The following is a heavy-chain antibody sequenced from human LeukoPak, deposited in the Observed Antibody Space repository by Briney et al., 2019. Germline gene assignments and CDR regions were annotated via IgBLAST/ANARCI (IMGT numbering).Heavy chain of an antibody. D-gene: IGHD3-22*01. V-gene: IGHV3-74*01. CDR3: TRVYDSSDKGIDY. CDR2: INSDGSST. J-gene: IGHJ4*02. Sequence: PGGSLRLSCAASGFTFSSYWMHWVRQAPGKGLVWVSRINSDGSSTSYADSVKGRLTISRDNAKNTLYLQMNSLRVEDTAVYYCTRVYDSSDKGIDYWGQGTLVTVSS. CDR1: GFTFSSYW.